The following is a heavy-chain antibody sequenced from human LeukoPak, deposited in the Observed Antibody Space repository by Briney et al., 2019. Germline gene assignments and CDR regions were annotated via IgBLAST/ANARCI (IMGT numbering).Heavy chain of an antibody. V-gene: IGHV3-23*01. CDR3: ARDFRGAVTTFDY. J-gene: IGHJ4*02. CDR2: ISGSGGST. Sequence: PGRSLRLSCAASGFTFSSYAMSWVRQAPEKGLEWVSAISGSGGSTYYADSVKGRFTISRDNAKNSLYLQMNSLRAEDTAVYYCARDFRGAVTTFDYWGQGTLVTVSS. D-gene: IGHD4-17*01. CDR1: GFTFSSYA.